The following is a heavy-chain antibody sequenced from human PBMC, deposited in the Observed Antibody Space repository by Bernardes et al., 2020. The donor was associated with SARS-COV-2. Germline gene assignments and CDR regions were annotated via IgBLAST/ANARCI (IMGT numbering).Heavy chain of an antibody. J-gene: IGHJ4*02. Sequence: GGSLRLSCAASGFTFSSYGMHWVRQAPGRGLEWVAVIWYDGSNKYYADSVKGRFTISRDNSKNTLYLQMNSLRVEDTALYYCARGERAYYYGTNFDYWGQGTLVTVSS. CDR1: GFTFSSYG. V-gene: IGHV3-33*01. CDR3: ARGERAYYYGTNFDY. CDR2: IWYDGSNK. D-gene: IGHD3-10*01.